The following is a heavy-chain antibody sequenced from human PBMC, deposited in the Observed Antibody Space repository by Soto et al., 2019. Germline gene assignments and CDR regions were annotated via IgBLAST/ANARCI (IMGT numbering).Heavy chain of an antibody. CDR3: ARDKITGLFDY. CDR1: GYTFTSYG. V-gene: IGHV1-18*01. Sequence: GASVKVSCKASGYTFTSYGISWVRQAPGQGLEWMGWISTYNGNTKYAQKLQGRVTITRDTSASTAYMELSSLRSEDTAVYYCARDKITGLFDYWGQGILVTVSS. D-gene: IGHD2-8*02. CDR2: ISTYNGNT. J-gene: IGHJ4*02.